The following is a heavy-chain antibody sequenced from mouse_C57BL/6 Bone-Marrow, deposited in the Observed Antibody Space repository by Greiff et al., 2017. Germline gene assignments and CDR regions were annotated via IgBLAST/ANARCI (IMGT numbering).Heavy chain of an antibody. CDR1: GYTFTSYW. CDR3: ATERTTVVGDYYAMDY. CDR2: IYPGSGST. D-gene: IGHD1-1*01. V-gene: IGHV1-55*01. Sequence: QVQLQQPGAELVKPGASVKMSCKASGYTFTSYWITWVKQRPGQGLEWIGDIYPGSGSTNYNEKFTSKATLTVDTSSSTAYMQLRSLTSEDSAVYYCATERTTVVGDYYAMDYWGQGTSVTVSS. J-gene: IGHJ4*01.